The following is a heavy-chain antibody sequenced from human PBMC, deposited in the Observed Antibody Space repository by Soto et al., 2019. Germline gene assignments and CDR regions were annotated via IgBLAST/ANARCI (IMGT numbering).Heavy chain of an antibody. CDR2: IIPIFGTA. V-gene: IGHV1-69*12. Sequence: QVQLVQSGAEVKKPGASVKVSCKASGGTFSSYAISWLRQAPGQGLEWMGGIIPIFGTANYAQKFQGRVTITADESTSTAYMELSRLRSEDTAVYYCARSLRFLEWFRGDMDVWGQGTTVTVSS. CDR1: GGTFSSYA. D-gene: IGHD3-3*01. J-gene: IGHJ6*02. CDR3: ARSLRFLEWFRGDMDV.